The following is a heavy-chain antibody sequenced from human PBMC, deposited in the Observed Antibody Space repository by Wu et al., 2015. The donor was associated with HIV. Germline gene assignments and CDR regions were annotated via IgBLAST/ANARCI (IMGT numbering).Heavy chain of an antibody. Sequence: QVHLVQSGAEVKKPGSSVKVSCKASGGTLSTYAVSWVRQAPGQGLEWMGRIIPIFGTTDYAQSFQGRLTITAGESTNTVYMELSSLRPDDTAVYYCARGLRPGYYYGMDVRGQGTTVTVSS. CDR1: GGTLSTYA. J-gene: IGHJ6*02. CDR3: ARGLRPGYYYGMDV. CDR2: IIPIFGTT. V-gene: IGHV1-69*15.